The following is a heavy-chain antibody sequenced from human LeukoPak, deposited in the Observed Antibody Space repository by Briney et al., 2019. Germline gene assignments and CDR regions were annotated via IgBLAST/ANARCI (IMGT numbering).Heavy chain of an antibody. D-gene: IGHD6-6*01. J-gene: IGHJ4*02. CDR1: GYTFTDYY. V-gene: IGHV1-2*02. CDR3: ARARWQLVPYFDS. CDR2: INPNSGGT. Sequence: ASVKVSCKASGYTFTDYYMHWVRQAPGQGLEWMGWINPNSGGTDFAQRFQGRVAMTRDTSISTAYLELGSLRSDDTAVYFCARARWQLVPYFDSWGQGTLVTVSS.